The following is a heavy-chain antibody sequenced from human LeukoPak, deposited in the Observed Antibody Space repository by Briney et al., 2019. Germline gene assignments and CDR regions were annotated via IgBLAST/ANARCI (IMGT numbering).Heavy chain of an antibody. CDR1: GFTFNSYA. V-gene: IGHV3-23*01. D-gene: IGHD2-2*01. Sequence: GGSLRLSCAASGFTFNSYAMSWVRQAPGKGLEWVSATSGSGGSTYYADSVKGRFTISRDNAKNSLYLQMNSLRAEDTAVYYCARDGLGYCSSTSCYGYYYYYMDVWGKGTTVTVSS. CDR3: ARDGLGYCSSTSCYGYYYYYMDV. CDR2: TSGSGGST. J-gene: IGHJ6*03.